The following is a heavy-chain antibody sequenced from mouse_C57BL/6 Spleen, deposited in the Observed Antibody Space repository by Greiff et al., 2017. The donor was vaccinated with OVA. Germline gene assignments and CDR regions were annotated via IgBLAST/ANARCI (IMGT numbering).Heavy chain of an antibody. J-gene: IGHJ1*03. CDR2: ISNLAYSI. Sequence: EVQGVESGGGLVQPGGSLKLSCAASGFTFSDYGMAWVRQAPRKGPEWVAFISNLAYSIYYADTVTGRFTISRENAKNTLYLEMSSLRSEDTAMYYCARSYSSYWYFDVWGTGTTVTVSS. CDR3: ARSYSSYWYFDV. CDR1: GFTFSDYG. V-gene: IGHV5-15*01. D-gene: IGHD2-12*01.